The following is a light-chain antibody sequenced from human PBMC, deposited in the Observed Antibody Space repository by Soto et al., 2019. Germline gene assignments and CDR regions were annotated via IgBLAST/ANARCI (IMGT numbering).Light chain of an antibody. Sequence: QSVLTQPASMSGSPGQSITISCTGTSGDVGFYDFVSWYQQHPGKVPRLIIYGVTKRPSGVSHRFSGSKSGNTASLTISGLHVEDEADYSCASYTGSSTYLFGGGTNVTVL. CDR2: GVT. J-gene: IGLJ3*02. CDR1: SGDVGFYDF. V-gene: IGLV2-14*03. CDR3: ASYTGSSTYL.